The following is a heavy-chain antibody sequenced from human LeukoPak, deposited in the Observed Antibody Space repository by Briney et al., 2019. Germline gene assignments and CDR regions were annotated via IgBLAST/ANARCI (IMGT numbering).Heavy chain of an antibody. Sequence: ATVKVSCKASGYTFTSYDINWVRQATGQGLEWMGWMNPNSGNTGYAQKFQGRVTMTRNTSISTAYMELSSLRSEDTAVYYCARAYYYYYGMDVWGQGTTVTVSS. CDR2: MNPNSGNT. V-gene: IGHV1-8*01. CDR1: GYTFTSYD. J-gene: IGHJ6*02. CDR3: ARAYYYYYGMDV.